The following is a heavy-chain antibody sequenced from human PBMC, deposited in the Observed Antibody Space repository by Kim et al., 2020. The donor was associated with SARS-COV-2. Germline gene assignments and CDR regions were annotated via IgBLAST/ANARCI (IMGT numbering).Heavy chain of an antibody. J-gene: IGHJ4*02. CDR3: AKGPHYYDSSGYFPH. Sequence: GGSLRLSCAASGFTFSSYGMHWVRQAPGKGLEWVAVISYDGSNKYYADSVKGRFTISRDNSKNTLYLQMNSLRAEDTAVYYCAKGPHYYDSSGYFPHWGQGTLVTVSS. V-gene: IGHV3-30*18. D-gene: IGHD3-22*01. CDR1: GFTFSSYG. CDR2: ISYDGSNK.